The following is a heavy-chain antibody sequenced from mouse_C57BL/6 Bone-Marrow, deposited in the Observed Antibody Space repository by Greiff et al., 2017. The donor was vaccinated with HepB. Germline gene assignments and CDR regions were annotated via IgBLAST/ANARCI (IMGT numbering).Heavy chain of an antibody. CDR2: ISSGSSTI. D-gene: IGHD4-1*01. CDR3: ARNWDGYAMDY. CDR1: GFTFSDYG. J-gene: IGHJ4*01. Sequence: EVHLVESGGGLVKPGGSLKLSCAASGFTFSDYGMHWVRQAPEKGLEWVAYISSGSSTIYYADTVKGRFTSSRDNAKNTLFLQMTSLRSEDTAMYYCARNWDGYAMDYWGQGTSVTVSS. V-gene: IGHV5-17*01.